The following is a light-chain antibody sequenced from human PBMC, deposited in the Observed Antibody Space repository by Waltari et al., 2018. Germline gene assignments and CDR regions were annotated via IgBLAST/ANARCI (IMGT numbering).Light chain of an antibody. CDR2: GAS. CDR1: QSVSSD. V-gene: IGKV3-15*01. Sequence: EIVMTQSPATLSVSPGERATLSCRASQSVSSDLAWYQQKPGQTPRLLIYGASTRVTGIPARFSGSGSGTEFTLIISSLQSEDFAIYYCQQYNIWPWTFGQGTKVEIK. J-gene: IGKJ1*01. CDR3: QQYNIWPWT.